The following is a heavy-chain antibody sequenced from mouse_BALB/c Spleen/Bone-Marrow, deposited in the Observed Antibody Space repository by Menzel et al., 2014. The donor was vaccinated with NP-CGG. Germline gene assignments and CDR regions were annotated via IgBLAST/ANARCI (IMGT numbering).Heavy chain of an antibody. CDR2: IAPGSGST. J-gene: IGHJ1*01. CDR3: ARRYFDV. V-gene: IGHV1S41*01. CDR1: GYTFTSYW. Sequence: DLVKPGASVKLSCKASGYTFTSYWINWIKRRPGQGLEWIGRIAPGSGSTYYNEMFKGKATLTVDTSSSTAYIQLSSLSSEDSAVYLCARRYFDVWGAGTTVTVSS.